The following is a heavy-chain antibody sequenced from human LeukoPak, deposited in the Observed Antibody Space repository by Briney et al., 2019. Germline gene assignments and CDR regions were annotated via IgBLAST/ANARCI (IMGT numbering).Heavy chain of an antibody. Sequence: GGSLRLSCGASGFTFSSHWMSWVRQVPGKGLEWVANIKQDGSEKYYVDSVEGRFTISRDNAKNSLYLQMNGLRAEDTAVYFCARDQTTVGLDFWGQGTLVSVSS. V-gene: IGHV3-7*03. CDR3: ARDQTTVGLDF. CDR2: IKQDGSEK. J-gene: IGHJ4*02. CDR1: GFTFSSHW. D-gene: IGHD4-23*01.